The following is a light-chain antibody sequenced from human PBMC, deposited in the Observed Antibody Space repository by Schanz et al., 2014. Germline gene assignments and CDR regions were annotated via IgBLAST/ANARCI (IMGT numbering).Light chain of an antibody. Sequence: QSVLTQPPSASGTPGQRVTISCSGSSSNIGTNTVIWYQQLPGTAPKLLIHSTNQRPSGVPDRLSGSKSRTSASLAISGLQSEDEADYYCATWDVSLNGPVFGGGTKVTVL. CDR3: ATWDVSLNGPV. V-gene: IGLV1-44*01. J-gene: IGLJ3*02. CDR2: STN. CDR1: SSNIGTNT.